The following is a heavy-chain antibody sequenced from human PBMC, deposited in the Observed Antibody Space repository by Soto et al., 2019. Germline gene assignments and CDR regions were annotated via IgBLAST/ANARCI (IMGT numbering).Heavy chain of an antibody. CDR1: GYSISSGYH. Sequence: SETPSLTCTVSGYSISSGYHWAWIRQPPGKGLEWLGSVHYSGNTYYNPSLKSRLTISVDKSKNQFSLNLSSVTAADTAVYYCARQDRVVAEGRWFDPWGQGTLVTVSS. CDR2: VHYSGNT. D-gene: IGHD2-15*01. CDR3: ARQDRVVAEGRWFDP. V-gene: IGHV4-38-2*02. J-gene: IGHJ5*02.